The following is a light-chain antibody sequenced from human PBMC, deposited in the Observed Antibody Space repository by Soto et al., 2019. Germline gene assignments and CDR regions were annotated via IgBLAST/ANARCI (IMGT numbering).Light chain of an antibody. J-gene: IGKJ2*01. CDR1: QSINNW. CDR2: GAS. CDR3: QHYNGY. Sequence: DIQMTQSASTLSASVGDRVTITCRASQSINNWLAWYQLKPGKAPKLLIYGASSLESGVPSRFSGSGSGTEFTRTISSLQPDDFATYYCQHYNGYFGQGTKLELK. V-gene: IGKV1-5*03.